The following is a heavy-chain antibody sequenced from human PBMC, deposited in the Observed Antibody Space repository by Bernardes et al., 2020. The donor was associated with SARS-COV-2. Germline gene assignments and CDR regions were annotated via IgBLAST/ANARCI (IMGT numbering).Heavy chain of an antibody. D-gene: IGHD2-8*01. Sequence: ASMKVSCKASGYTFTGYYMHWVRQAPGQGLEWMGWINPNSGGTNYAQKFQGRVTMTRDTSISTAYMELSRLRSDDTAVYYCARDLVGDNGVPWAPQYYYYYYGMDVWGQGTTVTVSS. CDR3: ARDLVGDNGVPWAPQYYYYYYGMDV. CDR2: INPNSGGT. J-gene: IGHJ6*02. CDR1: GYTFTGYY. V-gene: IGHV1-2*02.